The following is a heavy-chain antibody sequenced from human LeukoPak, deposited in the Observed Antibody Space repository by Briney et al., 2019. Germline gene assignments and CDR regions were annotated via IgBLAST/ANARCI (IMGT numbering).Heavy chain of an antibody. D-gene: IGHD2-2*01. V-gene: IGHV1-2*06. CDR2: INPNSGAT. CDR1: GYTFTDYY. Sequence: GASVKVSCRASGYTFTDYYVHWVRQAPGQGLEWMGRINPNSGATNSAQKFQGMVTMTRNTSISTAYMELSSLRSEDTAVYYCARVRRYCSSTSCDNPVGYWGQGTLVTVSS. J-gene: IGHJ4*02. CDR3: ARVRRYCSSTSCDNPVGY.